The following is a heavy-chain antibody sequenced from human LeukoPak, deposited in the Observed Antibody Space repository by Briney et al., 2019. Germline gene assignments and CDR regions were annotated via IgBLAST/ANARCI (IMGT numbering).Heavy chain of an antibody. CDR3: ARDVVAIAAAGYYYYYGMDV. Sequence: ASVKVSCKASGYTFTSYAMHWVRQAPGQRLEWMGWINAGNGNTKYSQKFQGRVTITRDTSASTAYMELSSLRSEDTAVYYCARDVVAIAAAGYYYYYGMDVWGQGTTVTVSS. CDR2: INAGNGNT. V-gene: IGHV1-3*01. D-gene: IGHD6-25*01. J-gene: IGHJ6*02. CDR1: GYTFTSYA.